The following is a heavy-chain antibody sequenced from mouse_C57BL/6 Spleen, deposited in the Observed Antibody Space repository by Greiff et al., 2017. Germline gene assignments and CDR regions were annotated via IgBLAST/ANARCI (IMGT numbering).Heavy chain of an antibody. CDR3: AHDGYYGAWFAY. V-gene: IGHV1-53*01. CDR2: INPSNGGT. D-gene: IGHD2-3*01. J-gene: IGHJ3*01. Sequence: QVQLQQPGTELVKPGASVKLSCKASGYTFTSYWMHWVKQRPGQGLEWIGNINPSNGGTNYNEKLKSKATLTVDKSSSTASMQLSSLTAEDSAVYYCAHDGYYGAWFAYWGQGTLVTVSA. CDR1: GYTFTSYW.